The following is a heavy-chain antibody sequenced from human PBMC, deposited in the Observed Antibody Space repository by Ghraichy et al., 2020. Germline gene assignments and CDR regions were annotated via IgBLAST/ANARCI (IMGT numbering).Heavy chain of an antibody. V-gene: IGHV4-34*01. D-gene: IGHD1-26*01. CDR2: INHSGST. CDR3: ARGCIVGAIISRPSHYYFDY. J-gene: IGHJ4*02. Sequence: SETLSLTCAVYGGSFSGYYWSWIRQPPGKGLEWIGEINHSGSTNYNPSLKSRVTISVDTSKNQFSLKLSSVTAADTAVYYCARGCIVGAIISRPSHYYFDYWGQGTLVTVSS. CDR1: GGSFSGYY.